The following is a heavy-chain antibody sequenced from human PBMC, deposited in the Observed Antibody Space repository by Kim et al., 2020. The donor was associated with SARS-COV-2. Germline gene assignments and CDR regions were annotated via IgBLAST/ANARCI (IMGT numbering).Heavy chain of an antibody. V-gene: IGHV4-59*01. CDR2: IYYSGST. Sequence: SETLSLTCTVSGGSISSYYWSWIRQPPGKGLEWIGYIYYSGSTNYNPSLKSRVTISVDTSKNQFSLKLSSVTAADTAVYYCASLSAGRYYDSRKTFDYWGQGTLVTVSS. CDR3: ASLSAGRYYDSRKTFDY. CDR1: GGSISSYY. D-gene: IGHD3-22*01. J-gene: IGHJ4*02.